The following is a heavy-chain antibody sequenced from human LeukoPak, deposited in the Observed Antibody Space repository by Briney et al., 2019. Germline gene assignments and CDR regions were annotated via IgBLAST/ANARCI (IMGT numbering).Heavy chain of an antibody. CDR1: GFTFSSYW. Sequence: GGSLRLYCAASGFTFSSYWMSWVRQAPGKGLEWVANRKQDGSEKYYVDSVKGRFTISRDNAKNLLYLQMNSLRAEDTAVYYCARDMEYGSGSENFDYWGQGTLVTVSS. CDR2: RKQDGSEK. J-gene: IGHJ4*02. D-gene: IGHD3-10*01. V-gene: IGHV3-7*01. CDR3: ARDMEYGSGSENFDY.